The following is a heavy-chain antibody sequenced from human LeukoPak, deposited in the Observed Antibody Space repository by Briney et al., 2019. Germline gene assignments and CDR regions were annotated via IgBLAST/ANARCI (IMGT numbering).Heavy chain of an antibody. CDR3: ARPIYGGDYYYYGMDV. D-gene: IGHD4-23*01. CDR1: GYTFTSYG. J-gene: IGHJ6*02. Sequence: GASVKVSFKASGYTFTSYGISWVRQAPGQGLEWMGWISAYNGNTNYAQKLQGRVTMTTDTSTSTAYMELRSLRSDDTAVYYCARPIYGGDYYYYGMDVWGQGTTVTVSS. CDR2: ISAYNGNT. V-gene: IGHV1-18*01.